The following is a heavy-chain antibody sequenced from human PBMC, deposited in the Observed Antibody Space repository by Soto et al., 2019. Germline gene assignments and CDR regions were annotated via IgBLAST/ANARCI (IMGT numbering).Heavy chain of an antibody. D-gene: IGHD2-15*01. CDR2: INTYNGNT. CDR3: AMVGVYVTPSPQDG. Sequence: QVQLVQSGAEVKNPGASVKVSCKASGYTFTRYGIGWARQAPGQGLGWMGWINTYNGNTNYAQNVQGRVTLTTDTCTSAAYLELRSLRSNDTAIYYCAMVGVYVTPSPQDGWGQGTTVIVSS. V-gene: IGHV1-18*01. CDR1: GYTFTRYG. J-gene: IGHJ6*02.